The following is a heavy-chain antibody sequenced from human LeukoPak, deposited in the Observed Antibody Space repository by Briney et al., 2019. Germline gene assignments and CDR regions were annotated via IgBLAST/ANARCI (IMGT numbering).Heavy chain of an antibody. CDR2: ISGSGYNS. CDR3: AKWMVRRDFWSGAFDI. Sequence: GGSLRLSCAASGFTFSNYGIHWVRQAPGKGLEWVSAISGSGYNSYYADSVKGRFTISRDNSKNTLFLQMNSLRGEDTAIYYCAKWMVRRDFWSGAFDIWGQGTMVTV. D-gene: IGHD3-3*01. CDR1: GFTFSNYG. J-gene: IGHJ3*02. V-gene: IGHV3-23*01.